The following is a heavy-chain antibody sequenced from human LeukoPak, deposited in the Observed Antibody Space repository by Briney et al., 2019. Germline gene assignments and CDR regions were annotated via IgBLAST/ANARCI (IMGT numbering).Heavy chain of an antibody. CDR3: ARGVVVITPRD. J-gene: IGHJ4*02. V-gene: IGHV4-59*01. Sequence: TSETLSLTCPVSGGSISSDYWSWVRQSPGKGPEWIGYIYYSGTTNYSPSLKGRVTISVDTSRNQFSLKLSSVTAADTAVYYCARGVVVITPRDWGQGTLVTVSS. D-gene: IGHD3-22*01. CDR2: IYYSGTT. CDR1: GGSISSDY.